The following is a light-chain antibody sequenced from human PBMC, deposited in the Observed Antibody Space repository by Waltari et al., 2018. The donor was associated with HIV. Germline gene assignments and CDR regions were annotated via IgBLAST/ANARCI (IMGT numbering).Light chain of an antibody. CDR1: QSVSSN. CDR2: GAA. J-gene: IGKJ5*01. Sequence: EIVMIQSPATLSVSPGERATLSCRASQSVSSNLAWYQHSPGQSPRLLIYGAATRATGIPGRFSGSGSGTEFTLTISSLQSEDFAVDYCQQYDKWPRGTFGQGTRVEIK. V-gene: IGKV3-15*01. CDR3: QQYDKWPRGT.